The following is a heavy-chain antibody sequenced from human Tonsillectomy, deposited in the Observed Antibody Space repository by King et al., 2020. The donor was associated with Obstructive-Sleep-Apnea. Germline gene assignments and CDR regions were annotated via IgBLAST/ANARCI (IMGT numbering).Heavy chain of an antibody. CDR3: ARGTRLDY. CDR1: GASISGYS. V-gene: IGHV4-4*08. CDR2: IYFTGST. J-gene: IGHJ4*02. Sequence: PLQESGPGLVKPSETLSLTCTVSGASISGYSWSWLRQPPGKGLEWIGNIYFTGSTNYNPSLKSRVTISLDTSKKQFSLKLRSVTAADTAIYYCARGTRLDYWGQGALVTVSS.